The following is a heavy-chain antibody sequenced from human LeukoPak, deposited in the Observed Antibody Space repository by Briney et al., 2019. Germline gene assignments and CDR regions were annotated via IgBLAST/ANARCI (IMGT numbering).Heavy chain of an antibody. D-gene: IGHD4-17*01. CDR1: GFTFSSYD. J-gene: IGHJ4*02. CDR2: ISSSGYTI. CDR3: ARDGHDYVDYFFDY. Sequence: PGGSLRLSCAASGFTFSSYDMHWVRQAPGKGLEWVSYISSSGYTIYYADSVKGRFTISRDNTKNSLYLQMNSLRAEDTAVYYCARDGHDYVDYFFDYWGQGTLVTVSS. V-gene: IGHV3-48*03.